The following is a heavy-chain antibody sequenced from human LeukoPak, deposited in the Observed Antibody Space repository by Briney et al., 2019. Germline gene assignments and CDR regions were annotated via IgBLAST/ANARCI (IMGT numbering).Heavy chain of an antibody. D-gene: IGHD4-17*01. V-gene: IGHV4-31*03. CDR2: IYYSGST. J-gene: IGHJ5*02. CDR3: ARDWVGDYAIDP. CDR1: GGSISSGGYY. Sequence: PSETLSLTCTVSGGSISSGGYYWSWIRQHPGKGLEWTGYIYYSGSTYYNPSLKSRVTISVDTSKNQFSLKLSSVTAADTAVYYCARDWVGDYAIDPWGQGTLVTVSS.